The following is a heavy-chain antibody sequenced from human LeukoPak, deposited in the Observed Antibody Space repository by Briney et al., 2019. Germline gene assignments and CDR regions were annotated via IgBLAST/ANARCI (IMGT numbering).Heavy chain of an antibody. CDR2: IYYSGST. V-gene: IGHV4-59*01. J-gene: IGHJ3*02. Sequence: SETLSLTCTVSGGSISSYYWGWIRQPPGKGLDWIGYIYYSGSTNYNPSLKRRVTISVDSSKNQFSLKLSCVTATNTAVYYCARLAVWAGTSYNVFHIWGQGTMVTVSS. D-gene: IGHD6-19*01. CDR3: ARLAVWAGTSYNVFHI. CDR1: GGSISSYY.